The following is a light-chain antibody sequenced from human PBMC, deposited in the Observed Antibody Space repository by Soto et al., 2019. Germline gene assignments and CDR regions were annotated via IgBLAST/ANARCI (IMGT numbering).Light chain of an antibody. J-gene: IGKJ1*01. V-gene: IGKV1-39*01. Sequence: DIQMTQSPSSLSASVGDRVTITSRASQSISSYLNWYQQKPGKAPKLLIYAASTLQSGVPSRFSGSGSGTDFTLTISCLQSEDFATYYCQQYYSYPRTFGQGTKVDI. CDR2: AAS. CDR1: QSISSY. CDR3: QQYYSYPRT.